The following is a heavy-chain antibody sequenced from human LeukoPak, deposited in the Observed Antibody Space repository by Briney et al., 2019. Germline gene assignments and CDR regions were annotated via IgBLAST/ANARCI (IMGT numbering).Heavy chain of an antibody. CDR2: ISAYNGNT. D-gene: IGHD3-10*01. Sequence: ASVKVSCKASGYTFTSYGISWVRQAPGQGLEWMGWISAYNGNTNYAQKLQGRVTMTTDTSTSTAYMELRSLRSDDTAVYHCARAFGVLGGLNWFDPWGQGTLVTVSS. V-gene: IGHV1-18*01. J-gene: IGHJ5*02. CDR3: ARAFGVLGGLNWFDP. CDR1: GYTFTSYG.